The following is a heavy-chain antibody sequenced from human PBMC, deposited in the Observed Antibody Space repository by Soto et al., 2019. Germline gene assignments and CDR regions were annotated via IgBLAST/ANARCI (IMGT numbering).Heavy chain of an antibody. Sequence: SETLSLTCTVSGGSISSSSYYWGWIRQPPGKGLEWIGSIYYSGSTYYNPSLKSRVTISVDTSKNQFSLKLSSVTAADTAVYYCARRVVTTSFTNWFDPWGQGTLVTVSS. J-gene: IGHJ5*02. V-gene: IGHV4-39*01. CDR1: GGSISSSSYY. D-gene: IGHD4-4*01. CDR3: ARRVVTTSFTNWFDP. CDR2: IYYSGST.